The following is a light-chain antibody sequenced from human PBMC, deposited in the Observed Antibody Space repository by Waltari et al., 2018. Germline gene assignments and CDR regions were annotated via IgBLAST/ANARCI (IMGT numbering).Light chain of an antibody. CDR1: GSDVGGYKT. V-gene: IGLV2-8*01. J-gene: IGLJ2*01. Sequence: TGSDVGGYKTVSWYQQHPGKVPKLMIYEDSKRPSGVPDRFSGSKSGNTASLTVSGLQVEDEADYYCSSYAGNNILVFGGGTKLIVL. CDR2: EDS. CDR3: SSYAGNNILV.